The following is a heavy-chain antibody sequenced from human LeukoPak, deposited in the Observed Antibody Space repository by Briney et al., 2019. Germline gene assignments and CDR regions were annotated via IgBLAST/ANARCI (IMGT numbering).Heavy chain of an antibody. V-gene: IGHV3-7*01. J-gene: IGHJ4*02. CDR3: ARALADSRGYYLGFDY. D-gene: IGHD3-22*01. CDR2: IKQDGSEK. Sequence: GGSLRPSCAASGFTFSSYWMSWVRQAPGKGLEWVANIKQDGSEKYYVDSLKGRLTIFRDNAKKSLYLQMNSLRPDDTALYYCARALADSRGYYLGFDYWGQGTLVTVSS. CDR1: GFTFSSYW.